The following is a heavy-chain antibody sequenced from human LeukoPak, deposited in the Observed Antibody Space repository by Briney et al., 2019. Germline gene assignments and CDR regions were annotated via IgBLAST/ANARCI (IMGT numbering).Heavy chain of an antibody. D-gene: IGHD1-20*01. CDR3: ARATLITGTLETYFDY. Sequence: HPGGSLRLSCAASGFTFSSYAMHWVRQAPGKGLEWVAVISYDGSNKYYADSVKGRFTISRDNSKNTLYLQMNGLRAEDTAVYYCARATLITGTLETYFDYWGQGTLVTVSS. V-gene: IGHV3-30*01. CDR1: GFTFSSYA. J-gene: IGHJ4*02. CDR2: ISYDGSNK.